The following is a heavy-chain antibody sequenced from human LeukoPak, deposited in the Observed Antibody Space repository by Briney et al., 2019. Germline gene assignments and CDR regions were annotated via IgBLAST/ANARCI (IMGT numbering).Heavy chain of an antibody. CDR3: AKDRIRRDIVVVVAAFDC. CDR1: GFTFSSYA. J-gene: IGHJ4*02. CDR2: ISGSGGGT. D-gene: IGHD2-15*01. V-gene: IGHV3-23*01. Sequence: GGSLRLSCAASGFTFSSYAMSWVRQAPGKGLEWVSTISGSGGGTYYADSEKGRFTISRDNSKNTLYLQMNSLRAEDTAVYYCAKDRIRRDIVVVVAAFDCWGQGTLVTVSS.